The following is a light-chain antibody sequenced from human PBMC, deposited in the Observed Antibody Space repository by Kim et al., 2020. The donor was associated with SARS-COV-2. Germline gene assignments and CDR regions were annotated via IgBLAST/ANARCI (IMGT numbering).Light chain of an antibody. V-gene: IGKV3-15*01. CDR2: GAS. CDR3: QQYSHWPRT. J-gene: IGKJ1*01. CDR1: QSVSNN. Sequence: GSPGERATLSCRASQSVSNNLAWYQQKPDQVPRLLIYGASTRATGFPARFSGSGSETDFTLTISSLQSEDFAVYFCQQYSHWPRTFGQGTKVDIK.